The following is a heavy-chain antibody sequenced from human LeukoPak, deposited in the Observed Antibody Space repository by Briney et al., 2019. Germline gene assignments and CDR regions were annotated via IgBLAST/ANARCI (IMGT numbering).Heavy chain of an antibody. CDR1: GYTFTDYY. Sequence: ASVKVSCKASGYTFTDYYMHWVRQAPGQGLEWMGWINPKSGGTNYAQQFEGRVTLTRDTSISTAYMELRSVRSDDTAVYYCARDHGDDAFDIWGPGTMVTVSS. CDR2: INPKSGGT. J-gene: IGHJ3*02. CDR3: ARDHGDDAFDI. V-gene: IGHV1-2*02. D-gene: IGHD3-3*01.